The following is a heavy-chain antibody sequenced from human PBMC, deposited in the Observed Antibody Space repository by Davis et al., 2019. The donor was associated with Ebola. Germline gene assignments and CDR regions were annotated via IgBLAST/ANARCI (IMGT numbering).Heavy chain of an antibody. J-gene: IGHJ6*02. D-gene: IGHD2-2*02. Sequence: ASVKVSCKASGYTFTSYGISWVRQAPGQGLEWMGWISAYNGNTNYAQKLQGRVTMTTDTSTSTAYMELRSLRSDDTAVYYCAREGRCSSTSCYNHEVRYYYYYGMDVWGQGTTVTVSS. V-gene: IGHV1-18*01. CDR3: AREGRCSSTSCYNHEVRYYYYYGMDV. CDR1: GYTFTSYG. CDR2: ISAYNGNT.